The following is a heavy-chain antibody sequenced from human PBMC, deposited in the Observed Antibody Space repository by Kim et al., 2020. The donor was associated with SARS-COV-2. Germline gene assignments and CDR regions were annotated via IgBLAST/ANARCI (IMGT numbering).Heavy chain of an antibody. J-gene: IGHJ5*02. CDR2: T. Sequence: TRYNPSRKCRVTMSLDKSKSQFSLRLTSVTAADTAVYSCARVDARSLIFHLWGQGTLVTVSS. V-gene: IGHV4-4*01. CDR3: ARVDARSLIFHL. D-gene: IGHD3-16*02.